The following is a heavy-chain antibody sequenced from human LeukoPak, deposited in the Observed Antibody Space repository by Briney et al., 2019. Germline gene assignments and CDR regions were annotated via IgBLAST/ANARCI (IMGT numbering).Heavy chain of an antibody. Sequence: PGGSLRLSCAASGFTFSSYAMSWVRQAPGKGLEWVSAISGSGGSTSYADSVKGRFTISRDSSQNTVYLQMSSLRVEDTALYYCTKDKYFTNKPYYFDYRGQGTLVTVSS. D-gene: IGHD2/OR15-2a*01. J-gene: IGHJ4*02. CDR2: ISGSGGST. CDR3: TKDKYFTNKPYYFDY. CDR1: GFTFSSYA. V-gene: IGHV3-23*01.